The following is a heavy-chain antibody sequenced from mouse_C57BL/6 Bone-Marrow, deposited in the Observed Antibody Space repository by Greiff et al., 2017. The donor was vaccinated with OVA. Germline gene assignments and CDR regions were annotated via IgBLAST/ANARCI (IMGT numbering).Heavy chain of an antibody. CDR1: GFTFSDYY. D-gene: IGHD3-2*02. V-gene: IGHV5-12*01. CDR3: ARQHGSGRAY. J-gene: IGHJ3*01. CDR2: ISNGGGST. Sequence: EVKLVESGGGLVQPGGSLKLSCAASGFTFSDYYMYWVRQTPEKRLEWVAYISNGGGSTYYPDTVKGRFTISRDNAKNTLYLQMSHLKSEDTAMYYCARQHGSGRAYWGQGTLVTVSA.